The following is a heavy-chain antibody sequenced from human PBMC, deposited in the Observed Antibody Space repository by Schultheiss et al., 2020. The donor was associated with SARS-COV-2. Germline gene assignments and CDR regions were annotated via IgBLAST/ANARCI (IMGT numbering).Heavy chain of an antibody. J-gene: IGHJ4*02. CDR1: GYTLTELS. V-gene: IGHV1-24*01. CDR2: FDPEDGET. Sequence: GESLKISCKVSGYTLTELSMHWVRQAPGKGLEWMGGFDPEDGETIYAQKFQGRVTMTEDTSTDTAYMELSRLRSDDTAVYYCARARAVGATAASGNNWGQGTLVTVSS. CDR3: ARARAVGATAASGNN. D-gene: IGHD1-26*01.